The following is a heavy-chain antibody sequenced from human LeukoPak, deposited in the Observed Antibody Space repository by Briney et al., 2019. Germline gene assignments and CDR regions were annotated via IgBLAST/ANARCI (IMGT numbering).Heavy chain of an antibody. V-gene: IGHV3-30*02. CDR3: AKPRVVVPAAMGGDYFDY. CDR2: IRYDGSNK. CDR1: GFTFSSYG. D-gene: IGHD2-2*01. J-gene: IGHJ4*02. Sequence: PGGSLRLSCAASGFTFSSYGMHWVRQAPGKGLEWVAFIRYDGSNKYYADSVKGRFTISRDNSKNTLYLQMNSLRAEDTAVYYCAKPRVVVPAAMGGDYFDYWGQGTLVTVSS.